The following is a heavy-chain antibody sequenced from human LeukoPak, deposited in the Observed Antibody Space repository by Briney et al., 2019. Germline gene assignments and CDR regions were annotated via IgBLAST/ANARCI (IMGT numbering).Heavy chain of an antibody. J-gene: IGHJ3*01. CDR1: VYTFTDSY. Sequence: ASVKVSCKASVYTFTDSYMHWVRQAPGQGLEWMGWVNPNSGGTNYAQDFQGRVTMTRDTSLNTVYMELSRLRSEDTAVYYCARGPGSAFDFWGQGTMVTVSS. D-gene: IGHD3-10*01. CDR2: VNPNSGGT. V-gene: IGHV1-2*02. CDR3: ARGPGSAFDF.